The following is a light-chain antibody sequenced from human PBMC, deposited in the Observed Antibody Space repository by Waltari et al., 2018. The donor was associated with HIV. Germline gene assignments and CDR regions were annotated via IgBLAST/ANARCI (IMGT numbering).Light chain of an antibody. CDR2: GAS. Sequence: EIVMTQSPATLSVSPGERAPLSCRASQSVSSNLAWYQQKPGQAPRLLIYGASTRATGIPARFSGSGSWTEFTLTLSSLQSEDFAVYYCQQYNNWITFGQGTRLEIK. V-gene: IGKV3-15*01. CDR1: QSVSSN. CDR3: QQYNNWIT. J-gene: IGKJ5*01.